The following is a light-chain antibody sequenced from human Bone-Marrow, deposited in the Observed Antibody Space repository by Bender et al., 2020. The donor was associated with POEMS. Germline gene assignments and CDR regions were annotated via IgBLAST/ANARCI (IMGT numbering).Light chain of an antibody. CDR1: NIGSKS. CDR2: DDS. V-gene: IGLV3-21*03. CDR3: QVWDRGSDDPYV. Sequence: SYVLTQPPSVSVAPGKTARITCGGDNIGSKSVHWYQHKPGQAPVLVVYDDSDRPSRIPERFSGSNSGNTATLTISRVEAGDEADYYCQVWDRGSDDPYVFGTGTKVTVL. J-gene: IGLJ1*01.